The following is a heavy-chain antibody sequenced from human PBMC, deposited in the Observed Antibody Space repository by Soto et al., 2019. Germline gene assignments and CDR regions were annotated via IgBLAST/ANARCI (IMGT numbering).Heavy chain of an antibody. CDR1: GDSVSSNSAA. V-gene: IGHV6-1*01. D-gene: IGHD5-18*01. J-gene: IGHJ4*02. Sequence: PSETLSLTCAISGDSVSSNSAAWNWIRQSPSRGLEWLGRTYYRSKWYNDYAVSVKSRITINPDTSKNQFSLQLNSVTPEDTAVYYCARAPIDTAMVTVWFDYWGQGTLVTVSS. CDR3: ARAPIDTAMVTVWFDY. CDR2: TYYRSKWYN.